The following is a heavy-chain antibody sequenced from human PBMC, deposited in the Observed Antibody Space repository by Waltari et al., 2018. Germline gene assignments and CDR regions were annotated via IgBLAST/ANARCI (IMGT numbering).Heavy chain of an antibody. V-gene: IGHV3-23*03. J-gene: IGHJ4*02. Sequence: EVQLLESGGGLVQPGGSLRLSCAASGFTFSSYAMSWVRQAPGKGLEWVSVIYSGGRTYYADAVKGRFTISRDNSKNTLYLQMNSLRAEDTAVYYCAKDAGGVGGYFDYWGQGTLVTVSS. CDR2: IYSGGRT. CDR3: AKDAGGVGGYFDY. D-gene: IGHD3-16*01. CDR1: GFTFSSYA.